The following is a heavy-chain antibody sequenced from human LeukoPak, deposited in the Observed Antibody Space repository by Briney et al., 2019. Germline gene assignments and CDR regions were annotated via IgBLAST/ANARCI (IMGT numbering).Heavy chain of an antibody. CDR1: GFTFSSYS. CDR3: AREIPGIAAAGDNNRFDP. J-gene: IGHJ5*02. Sequence: GGSLRLSCAASGFTFSSYSMNWVRQAPGKGLEWVSSISSSSSYIYYADSVKGRFTISRDNAKNSLYLQMNSLRAEDTAVYYCAREIPGIAAAGDNNRFDPWGQGTLVTVSS. V-gene: IGHV3-21*01. D-gene: IGHD6-13*01. CDR2: ISSSSSYI.